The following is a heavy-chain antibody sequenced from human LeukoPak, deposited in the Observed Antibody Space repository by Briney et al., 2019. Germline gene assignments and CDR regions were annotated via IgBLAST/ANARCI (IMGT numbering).Heavy chain of an antibody. J-gene: IGHJ4*02. CDR3: AKDGDYYGSGSYFAH. Sequence: QPGGSLRLSCAASGLTFSSYAMSWVRQAPGKGLEWVSAISGSGGSTYYADSVKGRFTISRDNAKNSLYLQMNSLSAEDTALYYCAKDGDYYGSGSYFAHWGQGTLVTVSS. D-gene: IGHD3-10*01. CDR2: ISGSGGST. V-gene: IGHV3-23*01. CDR1: GLTFSSYA.